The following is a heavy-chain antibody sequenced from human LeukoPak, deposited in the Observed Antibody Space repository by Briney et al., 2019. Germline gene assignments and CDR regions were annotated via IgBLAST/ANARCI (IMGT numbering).Heavy chain of an antibody. D-gene: IGHD3-22*01. CDR1: GFTFSHYW. J-gene: IGHJ4*02. CDR2: TNTDGSST. V-gene: IGHV3-74*01. Sequence: LGGSLRLSCEASGFTFSHYWMHWVRQAPGKVLVWVSRTNTDGSSTSYVDSVKGRFTISRDNANNTMYLQMNSLRAEDTAMYYCVPTDSSGLDWGQGTLVTVSS. CDR3: VPTDSSGLD.